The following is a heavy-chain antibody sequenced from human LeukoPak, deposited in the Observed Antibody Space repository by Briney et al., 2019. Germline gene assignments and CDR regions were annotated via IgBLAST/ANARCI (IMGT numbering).Heavy chain of an antibody. J-gene: IGHJ4*02. CDR1: GYTYTSYY. V-gene: IGHV1-46*01. D-gene: IGHD3-22*01. Sequence: APGRASGKASGYTYTSYYMHWLRRPPGQGLGWMGIINPNGGSTSYAKKFQGRVTMTRDTSTSTVYMELSSLRSEDTDVYYCARALGYDSSGYTFDYWGQGTLVTVSS. CDR3: ARALGYDSSGYTFDY. CDR2: INPNGGST.